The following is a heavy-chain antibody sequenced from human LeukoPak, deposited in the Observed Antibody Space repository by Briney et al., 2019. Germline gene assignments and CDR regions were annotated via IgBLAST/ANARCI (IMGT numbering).Heavy chain of an antibody. V-gene: IGHV3-74*01. D-gene: IGHD5-24*01. J-gene: IGHJ4*02. CDR3: ARGGGYNALDY. CDR2: IDTDGSTT. CDR1: GFTFSDSV. Sequence: GGSLRLSCAASGFTFSDSVMHWVRQAPGKGLIWVSHIDTDGSTTAYADSVKGRFTNSRDNAKNTLYLQMSSLRAEDTAVYYCARGGGYNALDYWGQGILVTVSS.